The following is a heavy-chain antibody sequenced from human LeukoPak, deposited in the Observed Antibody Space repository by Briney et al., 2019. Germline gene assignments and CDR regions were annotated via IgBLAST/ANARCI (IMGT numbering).Heavy chain of an antibody. CDR2: ISYSGST. V-gene: IGHV4-59*08. D-gene: IGHD3-9*01. J-gene: IGHJ4*02. CDR3: AAYYHILTGYYDY. CDR1: GGPISSYY. Sequence: SETLSLTCSVSGGPISSYYWSWIRQPPGKRLEWIGYISYSGSTLYNPSLESRVTISVDTSKNQFPLKLSSVTAADTAVYYCAAYYHILTGYYDYWDQGTLVTVSS.